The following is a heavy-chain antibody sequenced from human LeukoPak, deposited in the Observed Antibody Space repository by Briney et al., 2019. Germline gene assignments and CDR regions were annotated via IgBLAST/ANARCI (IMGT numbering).Heavy chain of an antibody. Sequence: SETLSLTCTVSGGSISSRSYYWGWIRQPTGKGLEWIGNIYYSGSTFYNPSLKSRVTISVDTSKNQFSLKLSSVTAADTAVYFCARLISGWYNFDYWGQGTLVIVSA. CDR1: GGSISSRSYY. CDR3: ARLISGWYNFDY. CDR2: IYYSGST. V-gene: IGHV4-39*01. D-gene: IGHD6-19*01. J-gene: IGHJ4*02.